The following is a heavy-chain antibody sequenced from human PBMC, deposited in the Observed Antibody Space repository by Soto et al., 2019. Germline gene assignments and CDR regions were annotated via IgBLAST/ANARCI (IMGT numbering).Heavy chain of an antibody. CDR1: GGTFSSYA. V-gene: IGHV1-69*12. D-gene: IGHD6-13*01. Sequence: QVQLVQSGAEVKKPGSSVKVSCKASGGTFSSYAISWVRQAPGQGLEWMGGIIPIFGTANYAQKFQGRVTITADESTSTAYMELSSLRSEDTAVYYGARVIMNSSSWNPSYFDYWGQGTLVTVSS. CDR2: IIPIFGTA. CDR3: ARVIMNSSSWNPSYFDY. J-gene: IGHJ4*02.